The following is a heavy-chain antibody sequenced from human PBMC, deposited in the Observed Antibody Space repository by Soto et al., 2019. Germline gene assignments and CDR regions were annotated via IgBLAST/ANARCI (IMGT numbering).Heavy chain of an antibody. CDR3: ARVSTLGYCSGGSCPDAFDI. Sequence: PGGSLRLSCAASGFTFSSYWMSWVRQAPGKGLEWVANIKQDGSEKYYVDSVKGRFTISRDNAKNSLYLQMNSLRAEDTAVYYCARVSTLGYCSGGSCPDAFDIWGQGTMVTVS. V-gene: IGHV3-7*01. CDR1: GFTFSSYW. D-gene: IGHD2-15*01. CDR2: IKQDGSEK. J-gene: IGHJ3*02.